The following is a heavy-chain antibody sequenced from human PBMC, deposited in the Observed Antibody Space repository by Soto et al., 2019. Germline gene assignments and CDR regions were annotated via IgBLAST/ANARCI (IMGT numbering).Heavy chain of an antibody. D-gene: IGHD3-22*01. CDR1: GYTFTIYG. V-gene: IGHV1-3*01. CDR3: ARSSGWYYVDY. Sequence: ASVKVSCKASGYTFTIYGIHWVRQAPGQRLEWMGWINAGNGNTKYSQKFQGRVTITRDTSASTAYMELSSLRSEDTAVYYCARSSGWYYVDYWGQGTRVTVSS. J-gene: IGHJ4*02. CDR2: INAGNGNT.